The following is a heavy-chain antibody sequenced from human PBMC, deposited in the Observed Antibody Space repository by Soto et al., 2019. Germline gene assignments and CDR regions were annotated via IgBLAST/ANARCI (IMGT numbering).Heavy chain of an antibody. Sequence: EVQLVESGGGLVQPGGSLRLSCVASGFTFSDHYIDWVRQAPGKGLEWVGRTKDKANSYTAEYAASVKGRFTISRDDSKNTLYLQMNRLKTEDTAVYYCTTEGALPGTDFDYWGQGTLVTVSS. CDR1: GFTFSDHY. J-gene: IGHJ4*02. CDR2: TKDKANSYTA. CDR3: TTEGALPGTDFDY. V-gene: IGHV3-72*01. D-gene: IGHD3-16*01.